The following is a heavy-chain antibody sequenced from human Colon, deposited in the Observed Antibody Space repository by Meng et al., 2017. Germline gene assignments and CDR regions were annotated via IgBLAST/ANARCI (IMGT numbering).Heavy chain of an antibody. Sequence: QVQVVEYGDEVKKPGASVKVSCKASEYTFTSYDINWVRQATGQGLEWMGWMNPNSGNTGYAQKFQGRVTMTRNTAISTAYMELSRLRSEDTAVYYCARVEVGITSGDYWGQGTLVTVSS. CDR2: MNPNSGNT. J-gene: IGHJ4*02. CDR3: ARVEVGITSGDY. D-gene: IGHD1-26*01. CDR1: EYTFTSYD. V-gene: IGHV1-8*01.